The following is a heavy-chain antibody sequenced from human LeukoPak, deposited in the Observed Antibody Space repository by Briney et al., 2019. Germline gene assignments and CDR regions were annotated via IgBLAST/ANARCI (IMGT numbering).Heavy chain of an antibody. V-gene: IGHV3-23*01. CDR1: GFAFSNYA. CDR3: AKDPFSDWYFDL. D-gene: IGHD3-3*02. CDR2: ISGGSA. Sequence: GGSLRLSCRTPGFAFSNYAMNWVRQAPGKGLEWVSGISGGSAYYADSVKGRFTISRDNSKNTLYLQMNSLRAEDTAVYYCAKDPFSDWYFDLWGRGTLVTVSS. J-gene: IGHJ2*01.